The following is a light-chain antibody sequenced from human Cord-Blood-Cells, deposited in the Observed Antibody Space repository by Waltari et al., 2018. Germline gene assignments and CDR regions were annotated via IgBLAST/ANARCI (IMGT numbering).Light chain of an antibody. CDR3: QQYYSTPYT. Sequence: DIVMTQSPDSLAVSLGERATINCKSSQSVLYSSNNKNYLAWYQQKLGQPPKLRIYWASTRESGVPDRFSGSGSGTDFSLTISSLRAEDVAVYYCQQYYSTPYTFGQGTKLEIK. V-gene: IGKV4-1*01. CDR1: QSVLYSSNNKNY. J-gene: IGKJ2*01. CDR2: WAS.